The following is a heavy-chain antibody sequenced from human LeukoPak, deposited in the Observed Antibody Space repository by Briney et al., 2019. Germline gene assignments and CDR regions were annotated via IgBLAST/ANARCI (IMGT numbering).Heavy chain of an antibody. V-gene: IGHV1-69*05. J-gene: IGHJ4*02. CDR1: GGTFSSYA. D-gene: IGHD1-26*01. CDR2: IIPIFGTA. Sequence: SVKVSCKASGGTFSSYAISWVRQAPGQGLEWMGGIIPIFGTANYAQKFQGRVTITTDESTSTAYMELSSLRSEDTAVYYCARDPANRLGGHDYWGQGTLVTVSS. CDR3: ARDPANRLGGHDY.